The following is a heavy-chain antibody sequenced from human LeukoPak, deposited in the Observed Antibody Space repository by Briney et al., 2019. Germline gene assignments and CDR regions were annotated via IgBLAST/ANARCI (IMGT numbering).Heavy chain of an antibody. J-gene: IGHJ4*02. Sequence: GGSLKLSCAASGFTFSDHYMDWVRQAPGKGLEWVGRTRDKANSYTTEYAASVKGRFTISRDASKTSLYLQMNSLKTEDTAVYYCARGDGYDRRSFDYWGQGTLVTVSS. CDR1: GFTFSDHY. D-gene: IGHD5-12*01. CDR2: TRDKANSYTT. CDR3: ARGDGYDRRSFDY. V-gene: IGHV3-72*01.